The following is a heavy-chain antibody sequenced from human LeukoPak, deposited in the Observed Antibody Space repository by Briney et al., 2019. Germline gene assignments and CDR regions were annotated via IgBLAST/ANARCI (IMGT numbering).Heavy chain of an antibody. J-gene: IGHJ4*02. CDR2: IDPNDVGT. CDR1: GYSFTSYY. CDR3: AREGSWSSLGGYGH. D-gene: IGHD6-13*01. Sequence: GASVKVSCKTSGYSFTSYYMHWVRQAPGQGLEWMGIIDPNDVGTRYAQRFQGRLSLTRDTSTTKVYMELSSLSSEDTAVYYCAREGSWSSLGGYGHWGQGTLVTVSS. V-gene: IGHV1-46*01.